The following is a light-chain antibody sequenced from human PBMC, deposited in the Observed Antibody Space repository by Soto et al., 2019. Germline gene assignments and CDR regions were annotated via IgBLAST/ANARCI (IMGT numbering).Light chain of an antibody. CDR3: QKYDSAHFT. Sequence: DIQMTQSPSSLSASVGDRVTITCRASQDIGYFLTWYQQRPGKVPKLIIYSASSLFSGAQSRFSGSGSGTDFTLTIFNLQPDDVETYYCQKYDSAHFTFGPGTRV. CDR1: QDIGYF. V-gene: IGKV1-27*01. CDR2: SAS. J-gene: IGKJ3*01.